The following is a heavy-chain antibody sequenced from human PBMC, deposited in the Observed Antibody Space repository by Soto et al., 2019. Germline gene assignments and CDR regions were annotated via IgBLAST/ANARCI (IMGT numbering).Heavy chain of an antibody. J-gene: IGHJ4*02. CDR3: ANPGNYYYGSGSYFDY. V-gene: IGHV1-69*02. Sequence: QLQLVQSGAEVKKPGSSVKVSCKASGGTFSSYTISWVRQAPGQGLEWMGRIIPILGIANYAQKFQGRVTITADKSTSTAYMELSSLRSEDTAVYYCANPGNYYYGSGSYFDYWGQGTLVTVSS. CDR2: IIPILGIA. CDR1: GGTFSSYT. D-gene: IGHD3-10*01.